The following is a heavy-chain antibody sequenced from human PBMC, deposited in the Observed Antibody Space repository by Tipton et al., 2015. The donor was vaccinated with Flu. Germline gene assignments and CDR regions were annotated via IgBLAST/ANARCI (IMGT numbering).Heavy chain of an antibody. CDR2: ISAHNDDT. CDR3: ARDYDILTGYYSFSEYFQY. V-gene: IGHV1-18*01. CDR1: GYTFTSYG. D-gene: IGHD3-9*01. J-gene: IGHJ1*01. Sequence: QVQLVQSGAEVKKPGASVKVSCKASGYTFTSYGISWVRQAPGQGLEWMGWISAHNDDTNYAHKVQDRVTMTTDTSTSTAYMELRSLRSDNTAMYNCARDYDILTGYYSFSEYFQYWGQGTLVTVSS.